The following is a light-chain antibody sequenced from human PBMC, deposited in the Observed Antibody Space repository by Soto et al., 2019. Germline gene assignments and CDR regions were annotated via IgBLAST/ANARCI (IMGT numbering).Light chain of an antibody. CDR3: QVWESSTDHYV. CDR2: DDS. CDR1: SLGSKS. Sequence: SYELTQPPSVSVAPGQTARITCEGDSLGSKSVHWYQQTPGQAPILVVFDDSDRPSGIHELFSGSKSGNTATLTFSGVEAGDEADYYCQVWESSTDHYVFGTGTKVTV. J-gene: IGLJ1*01. V-gene: IGLV3-21*02.